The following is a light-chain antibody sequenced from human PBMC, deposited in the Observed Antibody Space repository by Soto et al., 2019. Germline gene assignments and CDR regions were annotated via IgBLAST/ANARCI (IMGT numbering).Light chain of an antibody. J-gene: IGLJ1*01. V-gene: IGLV2-14*01. CDR2: DVS. Sequence: QSALTQPASVSGSPGQSITSCCTGTSSDVGGYNYVSWYQQHPGKAPKLMIYDVSNRPSGVSNRFSGSKSGNTASLTISGLQAEDEADYYCSSYTSSSIYVFGTGTKVTVL. CDR1: SSDVGGYNY. CDR3: SSYTSSSIYV.